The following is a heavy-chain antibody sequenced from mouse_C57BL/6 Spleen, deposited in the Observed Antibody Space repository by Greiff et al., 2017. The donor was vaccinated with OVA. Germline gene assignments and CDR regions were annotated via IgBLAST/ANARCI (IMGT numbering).Heavy chain of an antibody. CDR2: IDPSDSYT. CDR3: ARDSNYVRYAMDY. V-gene: IGHV1-59*01. J-gene: IGHJ4*01. Sequence: QVQLQQPGAELVRPGTSVKLSCKASGYTFTSYWMHWVKQRPGQGLEWIGVIDPSDSYTNYNQKFKGKATLTVDTSSSTAYMQLSSLTSEDSAVFNCARDSNYVRYAMDYWGQGTSVTVSS. D-gene: IGHD2-5*01. CDR1: GYTFTSYW.